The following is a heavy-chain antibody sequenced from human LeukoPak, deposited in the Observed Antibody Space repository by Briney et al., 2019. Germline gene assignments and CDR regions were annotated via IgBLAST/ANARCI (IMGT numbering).Heavy chain of an antibody. J-gene: IGHJ6*03. CDR3: ARDQGVILEYYMDV. CDR2: IKQDGSEK. D-gene: IGHD3-3*01. Sequence: PGGSLRLSCAASGFTFSSYWMSWVRQAPGKGLEWVANIKQDGSEKYYVDSVKGRFTISRDNAKNSLYLQMNSLRAEDTAVYYCARDQGVILEYYMDVWGKGTTVTVSS. V-gene: IGHV3-7*01. CDR1: GFTFSSYW.